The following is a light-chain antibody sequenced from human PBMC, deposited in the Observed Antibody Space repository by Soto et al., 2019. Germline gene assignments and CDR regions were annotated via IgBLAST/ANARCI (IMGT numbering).Light chain of an antibody. V-gene: IGLV2-14*03. J-gene: IGLJ1*01. CDR3: SSYTSSNTYV. CDR1: SSDVGGYNY. Sequence: QSVLTQPAPVSGSPGQSITISCTGTSSDVGGYNYVSWYQHHPGKVPQLMIYDVSNRPSGVSNRFSGSKSGNTASLTISGLQAEDEADYYCSSYTSSNTYVFGTGTKVTVL. CDR2: DVS.